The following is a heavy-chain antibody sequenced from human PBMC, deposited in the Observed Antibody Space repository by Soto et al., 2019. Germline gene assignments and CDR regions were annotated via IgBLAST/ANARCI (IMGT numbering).Heavy chain of an antibody. CDR2: INHSGST. CDR3: ARGGHIVVVPAANNRNWFDP. CDR1: GGSFSGYY. Sequence: SETLSLTCAVYGGSFSGYYWSWIRQPPGKGLEWIGEINHSGSTNYNPSLKSRVTISVDTSKNQFSLKLSSVTAADTAVYYCARGGHIVVVPAANNRNWFDPWGQGTLVTVSS. J-gene: IGHJ5*02. D-gene: IGHD2-2*01. V-gene: IGHV4-34*01.